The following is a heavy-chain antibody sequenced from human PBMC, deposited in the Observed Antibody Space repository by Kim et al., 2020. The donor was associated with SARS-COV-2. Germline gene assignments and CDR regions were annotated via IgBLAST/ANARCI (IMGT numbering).Heavy chain of an antibody. D-gene: IGHD6-19*01. V-gene: IGHV1-2*06. J-gene: IGHJ4*02. CDR2: ISPSSGGT. CDR1: GYIFTDYN. CDR3: ARVGDRGSGWSFLDH. Sequence: ASVKVSCKASGYIFTDYNIQWVRQAPGQGLEWVGRISPSSGGTKYAQNFQGRVTVTRDTSITTAYVELSGLRSDDMALYYCARVGDRGSGWSFLDHWGQGTLVTVSS.